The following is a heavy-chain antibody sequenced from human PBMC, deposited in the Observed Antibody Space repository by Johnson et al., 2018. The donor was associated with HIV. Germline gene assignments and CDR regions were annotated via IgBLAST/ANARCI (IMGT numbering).Heavy chain of an antibody. D-gene: IGHD2-2*03. CDR3: ASGYCSITSCYGRKLLDDAFDS. CDR2: ISGSGGTI. V-gene: IGHV3-11*04. CDR1: GFSFSDYY. J-gene: IGHJ3*02. Sequence: QVQLVESGGGLVKPGGSLRLSCTASGFSFSDYYMSWIRQAPGKGLEWVSYISGSGGTIYNADSVKGRFTISRDNAKNSLYLQMNSLRAEDTAVYYCASGYCSITSCYGRKLLDDAFDSWGQGTMVTVSS.